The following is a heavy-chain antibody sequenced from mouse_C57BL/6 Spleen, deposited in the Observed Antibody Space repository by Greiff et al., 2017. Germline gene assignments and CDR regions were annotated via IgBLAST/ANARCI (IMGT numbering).Heavy chain of an antibody. J-gene: IGHJ4*01. CDR2: INPNNGGT. CDR3: ARNWGRGTAMDY. V-gene: IGHV1-26*01. D-gene: IGHD4-1*01. CDR1: GYTFTDYY. Sequence: EVQLQQSGPELVKPGASVKISCKASGYTFTDYYMNWVKQSHGKSLEWIGDINPNNGGTSYNQKFKGKATLTVDKSSSTAYMELRSLTSEDSAVYYCARNWGRGTAMDYWGQGTSVTVSS.